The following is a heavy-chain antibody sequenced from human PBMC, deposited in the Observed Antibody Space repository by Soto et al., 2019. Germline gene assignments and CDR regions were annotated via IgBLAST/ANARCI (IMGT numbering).Heavy chain of an antibody. D-gene: IGHD6-19*01. J-gene: IGHJ6*02. CDR1: GFTFTRYS. CDR3: SSGRGWLPRYGMDV. Sequence: GGSLRLSCAASGFTFTRYSMNWVRQAPGKGLEWVSSISSTTNYIYYADSVKGRFTISRDNSKNTLYLQMNSLRAEDTAVYYCSSGRGWLPRYGMDVWGQGTTVTVSS. CDR2: ISSTTNYI. V-gene: IGHV3-21*01.